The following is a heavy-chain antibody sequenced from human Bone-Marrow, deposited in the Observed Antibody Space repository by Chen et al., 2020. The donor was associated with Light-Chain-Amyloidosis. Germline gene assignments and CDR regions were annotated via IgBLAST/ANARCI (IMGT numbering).Heavy chain of an antibody. J-gene: IGHJ4*02. CDR3: ARRARISSGQFDI. D-gene: IGHD6-19*01. Sequence: EVQLLESGGGWVQPGGSLRLSCSASGFTFSAYSMGWVREAPGKGLEWVAAFTGRVSATYDAESVCGRFASSRDNSMSTLYLQMNSLTSDDTALYFCARRARISSGQFDIWGRGPWSPSPQ. V-gene: IGHV3-23*01. CDR1: GFTFSAYS. CDR2: FTGRVSAT.